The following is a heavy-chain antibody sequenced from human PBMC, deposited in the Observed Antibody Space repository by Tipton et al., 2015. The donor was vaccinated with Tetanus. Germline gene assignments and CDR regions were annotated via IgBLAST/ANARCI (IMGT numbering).Heavy chain of an antibody. J-gene: IGHJ4*02. V-gene: IGHV4-59*12. CDR2: IYYSGST. CDR3: ARDRGVSRGVDY. D-gene: IGHD3-10*01. CDR1: GGSISTYH. Sequence: TLSLTCSVSGGSISTYHWSWIRLPPGKGLEWIGYIYYSGSTNYNPSLKSRVTISVDTSKNQFSLKLSSVTAADTAVYYCARDRGVSRGVDYWGQGTLVTVSS.